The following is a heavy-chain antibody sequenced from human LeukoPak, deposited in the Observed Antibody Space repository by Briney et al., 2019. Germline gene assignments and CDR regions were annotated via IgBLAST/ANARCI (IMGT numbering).Heavy chain of an antibody. CDR3: ARDKSDKRTTVTTYAFDI. J-gene: IGHJ3*02. CDR1: GDSINSYY. D-gene: IGHD4-17*01. V-gene: IGHV4-4*07. Sequence: SETLSLTCTVSGDSINSYYWNWIRQPTGKGLEWIGRIYSSGSANYNSSLKSRVTMSVDTSKNQFSLKLNSVTAADTAMYYCARDKSDKRTTVTTYAFDIWGQGTMVTVSS. CDR2: IYSSGSA.